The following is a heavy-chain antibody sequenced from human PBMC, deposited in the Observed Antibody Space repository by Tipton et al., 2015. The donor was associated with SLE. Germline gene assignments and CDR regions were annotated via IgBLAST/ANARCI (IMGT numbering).Heavy chain of an antibody. CDR1: GGSISSYY. J-gene: IGHJ3*02. CDR3: ARGSRYYYDSSGYYYHRAGDAFDI. Sequence: TLSLTCTVSGGSISSYYWSWIRQPPGKGLEWIGYIYYSGSTNYNPSLKSRVTISVDTSKNQFSLKLSSVTAADTAVYYCARGSRYYYDSSGYYYHRAGDAFDIWGQGTMVTVSS. V-gene: IGHV4-59*12. D-gene: IGHD3-22*01. CDR2: IYYSGST.